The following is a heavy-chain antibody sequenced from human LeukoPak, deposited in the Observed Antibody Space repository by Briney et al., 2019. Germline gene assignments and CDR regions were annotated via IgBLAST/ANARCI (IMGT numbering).Heavy chain of an antibody. J-gene: IGHJ4*02. CDR1: GFTFNTYT. V-gene: IGHV3-48*01. Sequence: GGSLRLSCAASGFTFNTYTMNWVRQAPGKGLEWVSYISGSSGIIDYADSVRGRFTISRDNAKNSLYLQMNSLRAEDTAVYYCAREGYYGSGSPPSLYFDYWGQGTLVTVSS. D-gene: IGHD3-10*01. CDR2: ISGSSGII. CDR3: AREGYYGSGSPPSLYFDY.